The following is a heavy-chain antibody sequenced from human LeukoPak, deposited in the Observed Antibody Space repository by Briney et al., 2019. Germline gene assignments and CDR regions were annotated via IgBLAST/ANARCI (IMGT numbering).Heavy chain of an antibody. CDR2: IKQDGSEK. Sequence: GGSLRLSCAASGFTFSSYWMSWVRQAPGKGLEWVANIKQDGSEKYYVDSVKGRFTISRDNAKNSLYLQMNSLRAEDTAVYYCARGLSGYASSLGYWGQGTLVTVSA. J-gene: IGHJ4*02. CDR1: GFTFSSYW. D-gene: IGHD6-6*01. CDR3: ARGLSGYASSLGY. V-gene: IGHV3-7*01.